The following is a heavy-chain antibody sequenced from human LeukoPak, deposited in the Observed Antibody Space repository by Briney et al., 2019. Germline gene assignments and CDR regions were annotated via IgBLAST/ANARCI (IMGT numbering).Heavy chain of an antibody. D-gene: IGHD5-18*01. CDR1: GFTFSSSW. CDR2: IKQDGSEI. V-gene: IGHV3-7*05. Sequence: GGSLRLSCAASGFTFSSSWMSWVRQAPGKGLEWVANIKQDGSEIYYVDSVKGRFTISRDNAKNSLYLQMNSLRAEDTAVYYCARGDGAMAFDYWGQGTLATVSA. CDR3: ARGDGAMAFDY. J-gene: IGHJ4*02.